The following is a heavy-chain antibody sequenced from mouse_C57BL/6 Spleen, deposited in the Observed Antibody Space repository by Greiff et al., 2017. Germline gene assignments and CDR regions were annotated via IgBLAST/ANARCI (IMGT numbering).Heavy chain of an antibody. D-gene: IGHD4-1*01. Sequence: VQLKESGAELVRPGASVKLSCTASGFNIKDDYMHWVKQRPEQGLEWIGWIDPENGDTEYASKFQGKATITADTSSNTAYLQLSSLTSEDTAVYYCTTRLGSAYWGQGTLVTVSA. CDR2: IDPENGDT. CDR3: TTRLGSAY. V-gene: IGHV14-4*01. CDR1: GFNIKDDY. J-gene: IGHJ3*01.